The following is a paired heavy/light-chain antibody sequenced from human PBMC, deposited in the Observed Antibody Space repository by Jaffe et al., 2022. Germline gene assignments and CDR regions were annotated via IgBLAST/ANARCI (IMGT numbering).Light chain of an antibody. V-gene: IGKV1-8*01. J-gene: IGKJ3*01. CDR2: AAS. CDR3: QQYYSYPS. CDR1: QGISSY. Sequence: AIRMTQSPSSLSASTGDRVTITCRASQGISSYLAWYQQKPGKAPKLLIYAASTLQSGVPSRFSGSGSGTDFTLTISCLQSEDFATYYCQQYYSYPSFGPGTKVDIK.
Heavy chain of an antibody. J-gene: IGHJ3*02. D-gene: IGHD6-13*01. CDR3: ASHPGIAAAGTLGAFDI. Sequence: QVQLQESGPGLVKPSQTLSLTCTVSGGSISSGSYYWSWIRQPAGKGLEWIGRIYTSGSTNYNPSLKSRVTISVDTSKNQFSLKLSSVTAADTAVYYCASHPGIAAAGTLGAFDIWGQGTMVTVSS. V-gene: IGHV4-61*02. CDR2: IYTSGST. CDR1: GGSISSGSYY.